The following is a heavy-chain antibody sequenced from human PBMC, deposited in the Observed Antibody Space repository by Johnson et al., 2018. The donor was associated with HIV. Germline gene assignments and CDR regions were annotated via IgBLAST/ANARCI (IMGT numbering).Heavy chain of an antibody. D-gene: IGHD3-10*01. CDR2: ISYDGSNK. J-gene: IGHJ3*02. CDR1: GFTFCSYA. Sequence: HVQLVESGGGVVQPGGPLSLSCPASGFTFCSYAMHWVRQAPGKGLEWVPVISYDGSNKYYADPVKGRFTISRDNSKNTLYVQMNRLRTEETAVYFCAKGRSGGSGAFDIWGQGTMVTVSS. CDR3: AKGRSGGSGAFDI. V-gene: IGHV3-30-3*02.